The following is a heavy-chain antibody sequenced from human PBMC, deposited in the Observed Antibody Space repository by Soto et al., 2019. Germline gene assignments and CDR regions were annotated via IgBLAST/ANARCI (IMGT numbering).Heavy chain of an antibody. D-gene: IGHD2-2*02. CDR1: GFTFSDHY. J-gene: IGHJ6*04. V-gene: IGHV3-72*01. Sequence: GGSLRLSCAASGFTFSDHYMDWVRQAPGKGLEWVGRTRNKANSYTTEYAASVKGRFTISRDDSKNSLYLQMNSLKTEDTAVYYCARACSSTSCYIMDVWGKGTTVTVSS. CDR2: TRNKANSYTT. CDR3: ARACSSTSCYIMDV.